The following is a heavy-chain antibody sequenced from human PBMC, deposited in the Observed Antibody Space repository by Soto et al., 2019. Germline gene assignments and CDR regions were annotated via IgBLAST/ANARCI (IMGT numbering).Heavy chain of an antibody. CDR3: ARMGDFWSGPGELDP. V-gene: IGHV4-39*01. CDR2: VYYNGFT. CDR1: GGSISSSSYY. J-gene: IGHJ5*02. D-gene: IGHD3-3*01. Sequence: QLQLRESGPGLVKPSETLSLTCTVSGGSISSSSYYWAWNRQSPGKGLEWIGSVYYNGFTYYNPSLKSRVTISVDTSKNQFSLQLTSMTAADTAVYYCARMGDFWSGPGELDPWGQGTLVTVSS.